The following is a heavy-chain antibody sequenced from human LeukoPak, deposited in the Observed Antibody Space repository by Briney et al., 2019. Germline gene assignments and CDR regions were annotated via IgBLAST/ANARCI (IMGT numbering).Heavy chain of an antibody. D-gene: IGHD2-2*01. V-gene: IGHV3-33*06. CDR3: AKARVGVVPAALDY. J-gene: IGHJ4*02. CDR2: IWYDGSNK. Sequence: PGRSLRLSCAASGFTFSSYGMHWVRQAPGKGLEWVAVIWYDGSNKYYADSVKGRFTISRDNSKNTLYLQMNSLRAEDTAVYYCAKARVGVVPAALDYWAQGTLVTVSS. CDR1: GFTFSSYG.